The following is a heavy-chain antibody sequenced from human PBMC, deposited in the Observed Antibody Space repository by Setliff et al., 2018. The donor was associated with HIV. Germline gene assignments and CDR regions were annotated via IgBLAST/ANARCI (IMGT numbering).Heavy chain of an antibody. Sequence: ASVKVSCKASGYTFTSYAMNWVRQAPGQGLEWMGWINTNTGNPTYAQGFTGRFVFSLDTSVSTAYLQISSLKAEDTAVYYCARGSSSWVFDYYNYYMDVWGKGTTVTVSS. D-gene: IGHD6-13*01. CDR3: ARGSSSWVFDYYNYYMDV. V-gene: IGHV7-4-1*02. J-gene: IGHJ6*03. CDR1: GYTFTSYA. CDR2: INTNTGNP.